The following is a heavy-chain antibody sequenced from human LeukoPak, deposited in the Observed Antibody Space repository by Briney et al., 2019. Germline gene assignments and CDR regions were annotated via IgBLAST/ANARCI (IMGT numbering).Heavy chain of an antibody. V-gene: IGHV3-30*03. J-gene: IGHJ3*02. CDR3: ARDSDRFLGAFDI. Sequence: PGGSLRLSCAASGFTFSSYGMHWVRQAPGKGLEWVAVISYDGSNKYYADSVKGRFTISRDNSKNTLYLQMNSLRAEDTAVYYCARDSDRFLGAFDIWGQGTMVTVSS. CDR1: GFTFSSYG. CDR2: ISYDGSNK. D-gene: IGHD3-16*01.